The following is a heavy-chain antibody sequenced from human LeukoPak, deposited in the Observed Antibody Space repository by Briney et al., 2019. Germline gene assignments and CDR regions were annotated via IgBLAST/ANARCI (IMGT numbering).Heavy chain of an antibody. D-gene: IGHD3-22*01. CDR3: ARDNRKYYYDSSGYYYEDAFDI. CDR2: VSYDGSNK. CDR1: GFTFTSYA. V-gene: IGHV3-30-3*01. J-gene: IGHJ3*02. Sequence: PGRSLRLSCAVSGFTFTSYAMHWVRQAPGKGLEWVAVVSYDGSNKDHADSVTGRFTISRDNSKNTLYLQMNSLRVEDTAVYYCARDNRKYYYDSSGYYYEDAFDIWGQGTTVTVSS.